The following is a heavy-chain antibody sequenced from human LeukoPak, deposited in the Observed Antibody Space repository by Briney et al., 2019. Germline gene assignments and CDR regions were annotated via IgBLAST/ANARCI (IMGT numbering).Heavy chain of an antibody. CDR3: ARGVAARLHDY. J-gene: IGHJ4*02. D-gene: IGHD6-6*01. CDR1: GYIFTNYD. V-gene: IGHV1-2*02. Sequence: ASVKVSCKASGYIFTNYDINWVRQATGQGLEWMGWINPNSGGTNYAQKFQGRVTMTRDTSISTAYMELSRLRSDDTAVYYCARGVAARLHDYWGQGTLVTVSS. CDR2: INPNSGGT.